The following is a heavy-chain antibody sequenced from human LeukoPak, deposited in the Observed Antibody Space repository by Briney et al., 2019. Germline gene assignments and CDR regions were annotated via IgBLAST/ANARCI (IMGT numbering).Heavy chain of an antibody. Sequence: ASVKVSCKASGYTFTSYYMHWLRQAPGQGLEWMGIVHPSGGSTSYAQKFQGRVTMTRDTATSTVYMELSSLRSEDTALYYCARITMTTSGWYFDLWSRGSLVTVSS. CDR3: ARITMTTSGWYFDL. CDR1: GYTFTSYY. J-gene: IGHJ2*01. D-gene: IGHD3-22*01. V-gene: IGHV1-46*01. CDR2: VHPSGGST.